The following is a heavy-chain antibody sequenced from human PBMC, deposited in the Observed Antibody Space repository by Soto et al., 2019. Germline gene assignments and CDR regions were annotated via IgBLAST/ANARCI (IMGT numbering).Heavy chain of an antibody. CDR1: GFTFTRYS. CDR3: ARESEDPTSNFDY. CDR2: ISSTTNYI. Sequence: GGSLRLSCAASGFTFTRYSMNWVRQAPGKGLEWVSSISSTTNYIYYGDSMKGRFTISRDNAKNSLYLEMNSLRAEDTAVYYCARESEDPTSNFDYRGQGTLVTVSS. V-gene: IGHV3-21*06. J-gene: IGHJ4*02.